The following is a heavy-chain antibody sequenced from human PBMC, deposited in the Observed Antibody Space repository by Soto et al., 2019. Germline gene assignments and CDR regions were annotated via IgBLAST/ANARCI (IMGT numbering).Heavy chain of an antibody. CDR2: INQDGGGK. Sequence: GGSLRLSCAASGFTFSNHWMNWVRQAPGKGLEWVANINQDGGGKFYVDSLKGPFTNSRDNAKNSLYLQKNSISAEDTAMYYCARVKGRTAPNYWGRGTLVTVS. D-gene: IGHD1-26*01. J-gene: IGHJ4*02. CDR1: GFTFSNHW. CDR3: ARVKGRTAPNY. V-gene: IGHV3-7*03.